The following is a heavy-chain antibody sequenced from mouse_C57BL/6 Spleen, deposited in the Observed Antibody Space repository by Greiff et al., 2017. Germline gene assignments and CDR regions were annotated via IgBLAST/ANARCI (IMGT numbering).Heavy chain of an antibody. Sequence: VKLVESGGGLVQPGGSLSLSCAASGFTFTDYYMSWVRQPPGKALEWLGFIRNKANGYTTEYSASVKGRFTISRDNSQSILYLQMNALRAEDSATYYCARYQAPYAMDYWGQGTSVTVSS. J-gene: IGHJ4*01. D-gene: IGHD3-2*02. V-gene: IGHV7-3*01. CDR3: ARYQAPYAMDY. CDR2: IRNKANGYTT. CDR1: GFTFTDYY.